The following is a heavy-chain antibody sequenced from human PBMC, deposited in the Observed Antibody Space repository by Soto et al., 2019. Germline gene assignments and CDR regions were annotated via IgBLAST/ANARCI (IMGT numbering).Heavy chain of an antibody. CDR1: GFTFTNSA. V-gene: IGHV1-58*01. CDR2: IVVGSGDT. D-gene: IGHD2-15*01. Sequence: QMQLVQSGPEVKKPGTSVKVSCKASGFTFTNSAVQWVRQARGQRLEWMGWIVVGSGDTKYAQKFQERVTFTRYMSTSTAYMELSSLKSEDTAVYYCAAEVWYLWGQGTLVTVSS. CDR3: AAEVWYL. J-gene: IGHJ4*02.